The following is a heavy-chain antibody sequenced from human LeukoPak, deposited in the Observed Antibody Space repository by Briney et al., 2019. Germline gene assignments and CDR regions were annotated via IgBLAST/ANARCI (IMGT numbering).Heavy chain of an antibody. J-gene: IGHJ6*03. D-gene: IGHD2-2*02. CDR1: GYTFTGYY. CDR3: AREVPAAIGADYYYMYV. CDR2: INPNSGGT. Sequence: ASVKVSCKASGYTFTGYYMHWVRQAPGQGLEWMGWINPNSGGTNYAQKFQGRVTMTRDTSISTVYMELSRLRSDDTAVYYCAREVPAAIGADYYYMYVWGKATTVTVSS. V-gene: IGHV1-2*02.